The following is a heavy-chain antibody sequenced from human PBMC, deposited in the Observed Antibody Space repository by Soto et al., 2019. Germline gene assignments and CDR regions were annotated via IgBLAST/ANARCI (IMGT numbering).Heavy chain of an antibody. D-gene: IGHD5-12*01. Sequence: ASLKVCCKVSGYTVSGYYMHWVRQAPGQGVEWMGWINPNSGGKNYAQKFQGWVTMTRDTSIGTADMELSRLRSDDTAVYCCARVGGVYDYYYYGLDVWGLGPTVNASS. J-gene: IGHJ6*04. CDR3: ARVGGVYDYYYYGLDV. V-gene: IGHV1-2*04. CDR1: GYTVSGYY. CDR2: INPNSGGK.